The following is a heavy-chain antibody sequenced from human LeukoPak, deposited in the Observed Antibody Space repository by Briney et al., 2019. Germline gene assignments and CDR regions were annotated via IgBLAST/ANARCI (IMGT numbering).Heavy chain of an antibody. D-gene: IGHD3-10*01. V-gene: IGHV3-23*01. J-gene: IGHJ4*02. Sequence: GGSLRLSCAASGFTFSSYAMSWVRQAPGKGLEWVSTISASGSSTYYADSVKGRFTLSRDNSKNTLYLQMNSLRAEDTAVYYCAKSHYYGSGSCDYWGQGTLVTVSS. CDR2: ISASGSST. CDR3: AKSHYYGSGSCDY. CDR1: GFTFSSYA.